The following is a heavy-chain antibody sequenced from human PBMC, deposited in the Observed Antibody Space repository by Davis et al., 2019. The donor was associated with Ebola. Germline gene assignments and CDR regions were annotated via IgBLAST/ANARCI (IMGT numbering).Heavy chain of an antibody. D-gene: IGHD1-1*01. CDR3: ARGDWVQTGNYFYHDIDV. Sequence: MPSETLSLTCAVSGGSIISTKWWSWVRQSPGKGLEWIGEINDSGSTNYSPSLKSRVTISVDKSANQFSLKLTSVTAADTAVYYCARGDWVQTGNYFYHDIDVWGQGTTVTVSS. CDR2: INDSGST. CDR1: GGSIISTKW. V-gene: IGHV4-4*02. J-gene: IGHJ6*02.